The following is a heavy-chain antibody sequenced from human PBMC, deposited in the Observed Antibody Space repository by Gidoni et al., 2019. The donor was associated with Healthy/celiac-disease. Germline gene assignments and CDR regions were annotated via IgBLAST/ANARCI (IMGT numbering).Heavy chain of an antibody. CDR1: GFTFSSYA. Sequence: EVQLLESGGGLVQPGGSLRLSCAASGFTFSSYAMSWVRQAPGKGLEWVSAISGSGGSTYYADSVKGRFTISRDNSKNTLYLQMNSLRAEDTAVYYCAKDRWDYDFWSGYSGAEYFQHWGQGTLVTVSS. J-gene: IGHJ1*01. D-gene: IGHD3-3*01. CDR3: AKDRWDYDFWSGYSGAEYFQH. V-gene: IGHV3-23*01. CDR2: ISGSGGST.